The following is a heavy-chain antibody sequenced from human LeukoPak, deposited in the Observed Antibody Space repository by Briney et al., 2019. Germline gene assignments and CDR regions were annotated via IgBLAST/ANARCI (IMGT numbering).Heavy chain of an antibody. CDR3: ARMRRVTIFGVVMNWFDP. J-gene: IGHJ5*02. D-gene: IGHD3-3*01. CDR1: GYTFTSYY. Sequence: ASVKVSCKASGYTFTSYYMHWVRQAPGQGLEWMGIINPSGGSRSYAQKFQGRVTMNRDTSTSTVYMELSSLRSEDTAVYYCARMRRVTIFGVVMNWFDPWGQGTLVTVSS. V-gene: IGHV1-46*01. CDR2: INPSGGSR.